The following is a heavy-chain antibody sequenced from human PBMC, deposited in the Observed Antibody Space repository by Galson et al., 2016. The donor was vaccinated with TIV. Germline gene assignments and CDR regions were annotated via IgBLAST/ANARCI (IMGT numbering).Heavy chain of an antibody. D-gene: IGHD5-24*01. CDR1: GFTFSSYA. CDR3: ARERDGQSLNA. CDR2: ISFDGKRK. V-gene: IGHV3-30*04. Sequence: SLRLSCAASGFTFSSYALHWVRQAPGKGLEWLMSISFDGKRKNYADSVKGRFTITRDDSKSTLYLHMKGLAGGDTAVYYCARERDGQSLNAWGQGTLVIVSS. J-gene: IGHJ5*02.